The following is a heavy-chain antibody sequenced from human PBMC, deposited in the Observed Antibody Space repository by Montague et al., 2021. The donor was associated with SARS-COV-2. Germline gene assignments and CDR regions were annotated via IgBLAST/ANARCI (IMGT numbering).Heavy chain of an antibody. J-gene: IGHJ6*02. D-gene: IGHD4-17*01. CDR1: GFTFSDYY. CDR3: ARDVKPSGGGIGGPTVTTPYYYYYGMDV. V-gene: IGHV3-11*06. Sequence: SLRLSCAASGFTFSDYYMSWIRQAPGKGLEWVSYISSSSSYTNYADSVKGRFTISRDNAKNSLYLQMNSLTTEDTAVYYCARDVKPSGGGIGGPTVTTPYYYYYGMDVWGQGTTVTVSS. CDR2: ISSSSSYT.